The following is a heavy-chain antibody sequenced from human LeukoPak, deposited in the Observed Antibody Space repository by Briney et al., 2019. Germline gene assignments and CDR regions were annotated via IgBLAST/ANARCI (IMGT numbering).Heavy chain of an antibody. V-gene: IGHV3-74*03. D-gene: IGHD2-8*02. CDR2: IISDGSTT. CDR1: GFTFSSYW. J-gene: IGHJ4*02. Sequence: GGSLRLSCAASGFTFSSYWMHWVRQPPGKGLVWVSRIISDGSTTEYADSVKGRFTISRDNAKNTLYLQMNSLRAGDTAVYYCASDWSLAYWGQGALVTVSS. CDR3: ASDWSLAY.